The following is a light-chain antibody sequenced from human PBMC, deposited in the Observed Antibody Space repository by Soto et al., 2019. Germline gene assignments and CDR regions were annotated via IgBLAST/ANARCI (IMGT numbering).Light chain of an antibody. V-gene: IGKV1-27*01. CDR1: QDISTY. Sequence: DFQMTQAPSSLSASVGDRVTITCRARQDISTYLAWYQQKPGKVPKLLISAAYTLQSGVPPRFSGSGSGTDFTLTISSLQPEDVATYYCQKYDNAPLTFGGGTKVEIK. CDR2: AAY. CDR3: QKYDNAPLT. J-gene: IGKJ4*01.